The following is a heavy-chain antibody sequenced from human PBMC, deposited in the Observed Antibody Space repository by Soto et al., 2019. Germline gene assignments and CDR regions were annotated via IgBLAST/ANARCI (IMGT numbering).Heavy chain of an antibody. CDR3: ARVLNGQWYFDY. D-gene: IGHD6-19*01. Sequence: EVQLVESGGGSVQPGGSLRLSCGASGFTFSTYWMHWVRQVPGKGLVWVSRVNIDETRTSYADSVKGRFTISRDNAKNTLYLHMNSLRAEDTAVYYCARVLNGQWYFDYWGQGTQVTVSS. CDR2: VNIDETRT. CDR1: GFTFSTYW. J-gene: IGHJ4*02. V-gene: IGHV3-74*01.